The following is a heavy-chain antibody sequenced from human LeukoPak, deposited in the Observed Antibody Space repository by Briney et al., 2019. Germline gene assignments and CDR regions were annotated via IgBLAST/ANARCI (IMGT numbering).Heavy chain of an antibody. V-gene: IGHV3-7*01. J-gene: IGHJ6*03. Sequence: GGSLRLSCEASGFTFSSYSMNWVRQAPGKGLEWVANIKQDGSEKYYVDSVKGRFTISRDNAKISLYLQMNSLRAEDTAVYYCARAGNNYYYYMDVWGKGTTVTVSS. D-gene: IGHD2/OR15-2a*01. CDR2: IKQDGSEK. CDR3: ARAGNNYYYYMDV. CDR1: GFTFSSYS.